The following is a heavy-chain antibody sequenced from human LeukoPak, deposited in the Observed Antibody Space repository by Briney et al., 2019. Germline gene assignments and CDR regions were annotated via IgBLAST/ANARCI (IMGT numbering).Heavy chain of an antibody. D-gene: IGHD2-15*01. Sequence: SETLSLTCTVSGGSISSHYWTWIRQSPVKGLEWIGDISNSGSTSYNPSLKSRVTISIDTSKNQFSLKLSSVTAADTAVYYCGRDALVGYFSYYGMDVWGQGTTVTVSS. CDR2: ISNSGST. CDR1: GGSISSHY. CDR3: GRDALVGYFSYYGMDV. J-gene: IGHJ6*02. V-gene: IGHV4-59*11.